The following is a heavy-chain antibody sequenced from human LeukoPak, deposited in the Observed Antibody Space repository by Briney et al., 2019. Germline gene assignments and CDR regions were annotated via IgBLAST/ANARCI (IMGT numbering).Heavy chain of an antibody. V-gene: IGHV4-30-4*01. J-gene: IGHJ3*02. Sequence: SETLSLTCTVSGGSISSGDYYWSWIRQPPGKGLEWIGYIYYSGSTYYNPSLKSRVTISVDTSKNQFSLKLNSVTAADTAVYYCARDAGSHHDAFDIWGQGTMVTVSS. CDR1: GGSISSGDYY. CDR3: ARDAGSHHDAFDI. CDR2: IYYSGST. D-gene: IGHD2-15*01.